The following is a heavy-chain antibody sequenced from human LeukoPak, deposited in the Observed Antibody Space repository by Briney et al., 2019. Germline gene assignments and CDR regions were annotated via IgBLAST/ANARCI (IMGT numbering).Heavy chain of an antibody. CDR2: ISYDGSNK. V-gene: IGHV3-30*18. J-gene: IGHJ6*02. Sequence: PGRSLRLSCAASGFTFSRYGMQWVRQAPGKGLEWVAVISYDGSNKYYADSVKGRFTISRDNSKNTLYLQMNSLRAEDTAVYYCAKDRGDGYRDYYYGMDVWGQGTTVTVSS. CDR1: GFTFSRYG. CDR3: AKDRGDGYRDYYYGMDV. D-gene: IGHD5-24*01.